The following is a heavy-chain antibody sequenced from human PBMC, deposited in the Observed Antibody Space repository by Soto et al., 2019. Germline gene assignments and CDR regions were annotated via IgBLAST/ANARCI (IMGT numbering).Heavy chain of an antibody. Sequence: ASVKVSCKASGYTFTSYGITWVRQAPGQGLEWMGWISVYNGNTDYAQKSQGRVTMTTDTSTSTAYMELRRLRSDDTAVYYCARASIVPAANWFDPWGQGTPVTVSS. CDR3: ARASIVPAANWFDP. CDR1: GYTFTSYG. J-gene: IGHJ5*02. D-gene: IGHD2-2*01. CDR2: ISVYNGNT. V-gene: IGHV1-18*01.